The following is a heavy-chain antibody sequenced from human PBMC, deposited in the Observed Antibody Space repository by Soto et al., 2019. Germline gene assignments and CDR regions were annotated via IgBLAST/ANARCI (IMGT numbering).Heavy chain of an antibody. Sequence: QVHLVESGGGVVQPGRSLRLSCAASGFAFSGFGMHWVRQAPGKGLDWVALIWYDGSSQYYAKSVEGRFTISRDNSKNMLYLQMNSLRIEDTAVYYCARDRSVNLGATDWGQGTLVTVSS. D-gene: IGHD1-26*01. V-gene: IGHV3-33*01. J-gene: IGHJ4*02. CDR3: ARDRSVNLGATD. CDR1: GFAFSGFG. CDR2: IWYDGSSQ.